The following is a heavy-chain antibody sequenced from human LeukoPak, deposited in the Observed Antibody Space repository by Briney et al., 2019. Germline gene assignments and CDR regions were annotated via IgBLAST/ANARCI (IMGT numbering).Heavy chain of an antibody. CDR1: GFPFSSYS. V-gene: IGHV3-21*01. D-gene: IGHD5-18*01. CDR2: IRSSSSFI. J-gene: IGHJ4*02. CDR3: ARVLGGYSYGYLGYYFDY. Sequence: GGPLRLSCAASGFPFSSYSMNWVRQAPGKGLEWVSSIRSSSSFIYDADSVKGRFTISRDNAKNSLYLQMNSLRAEDTAVYYCARVLGGYSYGYLGYYFDYWGQGTLVTVSS.